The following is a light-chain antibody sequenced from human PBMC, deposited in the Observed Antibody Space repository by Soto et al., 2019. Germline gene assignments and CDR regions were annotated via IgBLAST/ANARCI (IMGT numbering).Light chain of an antibody. CDR3: QQYDNLPPGLT. J-gene: IGKJ4*01. V-gene: IGKV1-33*01. CDR2: DAS. Sequence: DIQMTQSPSSLSASVVDRVTIIFQASQDISNYLNWYQQKPGKAPKLLIYDASNLETGVPSRFSGSGSGTDFTFTISSLQPEDIATYYCQQYDNLPPGLTFGGGTKVDIK. CDR1: QDISNY.